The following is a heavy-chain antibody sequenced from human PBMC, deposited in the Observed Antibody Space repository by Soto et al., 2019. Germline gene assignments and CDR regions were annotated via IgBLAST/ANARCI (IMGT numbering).Heavy chain of an antibody. J-gene: IGHJ6*02. V-gene: IGHV3-53*01. CDR3: ARDSGIAAERYYYYYGMDV. Sequence: GSLRLSCAASGFTVSSNYMSWVRQAPGKGLEWVSVIYSGGSTYYADSVKGRFTISRDNSKNTLYLQMNSLRAEDTAVYYCARDSGIAAERYYYYYGMDVWGQGTTVTVSS. D-gene: IGHD6-13*01. CDR1: GFTVSSNY. CDR2: IYSGGST.